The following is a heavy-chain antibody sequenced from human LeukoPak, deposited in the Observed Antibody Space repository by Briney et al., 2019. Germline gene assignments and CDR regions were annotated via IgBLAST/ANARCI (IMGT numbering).Heavy chain of an antibody. CDR1: GFTFSSYN. J-gene: IGHJ4*02. Sequence: PGGSLRLSCAASGFTFSSYNMNWVRQAPGKGLEWVSSISSSRSYVYSADSVKGRFTISRDNAKNSLYLQMNSLRAEDTAVYYRARGDDYVWGSYRYADYWGQGTLVAVSS. CDR3: ARGDDYVWGSYRYADY. D-gene: IGHD3-16*02. V-gene: IGHV3-21*01. CDR2: ISSSRSYV.